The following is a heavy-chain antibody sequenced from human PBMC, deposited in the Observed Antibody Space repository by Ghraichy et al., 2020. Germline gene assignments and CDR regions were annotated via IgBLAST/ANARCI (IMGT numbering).Heavy chain of an antibody. D-gene: IGHD4-17*01. V-gene: IGHV3-9*01. CDR3: AKDTSLDYGDYVA. J-gene: IGHJ5*02. Sequence: GGSLRLSCAASGFTFDDYAMHWVRQAPGKGLEWVSGISWNSGSIGYADSVKGRFTISRDNAKNSLYLQMNSLRAEDTALYYCAKDTSLDYGDYVAWGQGTLVTVSS. CDR2: ISWNSGSI. CDR1: GFTFDDYA.